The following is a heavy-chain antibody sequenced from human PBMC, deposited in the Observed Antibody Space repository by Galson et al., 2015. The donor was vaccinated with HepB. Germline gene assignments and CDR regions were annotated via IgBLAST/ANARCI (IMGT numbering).Heavy chain of an antibody. J-gene: IGHJ4*02. V-gene: IGHV4-31*03. CDR2: IYYSGST. CDR1: GGSISSGGYY. Sequence: TLSLTCTVSGGSISSGGYYWSWIRQHPGKGLEWIGYIYYSGSTYYNPSLKSRVTISVDTSKNQFSLKLSSVTAADTAVYYCARDHSGAAALDYWGQGTLVTVSS. CDR3: ARDHSGAAALDY. D-gene: IGHD6-13*01.